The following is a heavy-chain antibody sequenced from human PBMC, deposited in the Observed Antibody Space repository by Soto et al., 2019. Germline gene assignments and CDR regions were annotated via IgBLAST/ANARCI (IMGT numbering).Heavy chain of an antibody. CDR2: INADGTST. V-gene: IGHV3-74*01. CDR1: GFTLSNSW. Sequence: DVQLVESGGGLVQPGGSLRLSCAASGFTLSNSWMHWVRQVSGKGLEWVSRINADGTSTSYADSVKGRFTISRDNAKNTLYLHVNSLRAEDTAVYYCVKVLARGVGVPRFYFDSWGQGALVTVSS. D-gene: IGHD2-2*01. J-gene: IGHJ4*02. CDR3: VKVLARGVGVPRFYFDS.